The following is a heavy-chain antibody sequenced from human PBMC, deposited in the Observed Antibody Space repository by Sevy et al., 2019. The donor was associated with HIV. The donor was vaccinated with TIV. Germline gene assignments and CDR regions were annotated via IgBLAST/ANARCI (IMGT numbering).Heavy chain of an antibody. V-gene: IGHV1-18*04. D-gene: IGHD2-2*01. CDR3: ARHRQDCSSTSCFDP. CDR2: ISAYSAYT. CDR1: GYTFTSYG. J-gene: IGHJ5*02. Sequence: ASVKVSCKASGYTFTSYGITWVRQAPGQGLEWMGWISAYSAYTNYAQKLQGRVTMTTDTSTGTAYMELRSLRSEDTAVYYCARHRQDCSSTSCFDPWGQGTLVTVSS.